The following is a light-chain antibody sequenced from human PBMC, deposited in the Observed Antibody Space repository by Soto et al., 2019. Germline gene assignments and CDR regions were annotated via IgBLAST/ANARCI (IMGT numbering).Light chain of an antibody. J-gene: IGLJ1*01. CDR2: GNS. Sequence: QSVVTQPPSVSGASGQRVTISCTGSSSNIGAGYDVHWYQQLPGTAPKLLIYGNSNRPSGVPDRFSGSKSGTSASLAITGLQAEDEADYYCQSYDSSLSGRVFGTGTKVTVL. CDR3: QSYDSSLSGRV. CDR1: SSNIGAGYD. V-gene: IGLV1-40*01.